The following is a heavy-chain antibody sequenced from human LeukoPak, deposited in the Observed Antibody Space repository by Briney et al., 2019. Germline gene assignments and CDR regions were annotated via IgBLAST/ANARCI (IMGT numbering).Heavy chain of an antibody. CDR3: ARVGLVARDHYYMDV. J-gene: IGHJ6*03. CDR2: ISSSSSTI. V-gene: IGHV3-48*01. CDR1: GFTFSSYS. Sequence: TGGSLRLSCAASGFTFSSYSMNWVRQAPGKGLEWVSYISSSSSTIYYADSVKGRFTISRDNAKNSLYLQMNSLRAEDTAVYYCARVGLVARDHYYMDVWGKGTTVTVSS. D-gene: IGHD5-12*01.